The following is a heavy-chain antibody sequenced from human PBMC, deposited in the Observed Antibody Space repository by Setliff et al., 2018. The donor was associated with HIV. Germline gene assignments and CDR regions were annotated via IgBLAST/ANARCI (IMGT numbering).Heavy chain of an antibody. CDR2: ISRSGST. CDR1: GGSFNGYS. Sequence: SETLSLTCAVYGGSFNGYSWSWMRQPPGKGLEWIGEISRSGSTTYHPSLKSRLTISVDASKRHFSLKLSSVTAADTAVYYCARTMAVPATQPFDYWGQGALVTVSS. CDR3: ARTMAVPATQPFDY. J-gene: IGHJ4*02. V-gene: IGHV4-34*01. D-gene: IGHD2-15*01.